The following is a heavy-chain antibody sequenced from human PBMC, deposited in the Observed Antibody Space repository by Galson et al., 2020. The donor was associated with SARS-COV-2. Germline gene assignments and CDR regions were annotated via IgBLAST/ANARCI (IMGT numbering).Heavy chain of an antibody. Sequence: SETLSLTCAVYGGSFSGYYWSWIRQPPGMGLEWIGEFTHRGTTNYNPSLKSRVTISLDTSKNQFSLKLYSVTAADTAVYYCARLSRFSRTDNWYFDLWGRGTLVTVSS. CDR1: GGSFSGYY. CDR2: FTHRGTT. V-gene: IGHV4-34*01. J-gene: IGHJ2*01. CDR3: ARLSRFSRTDNWYFDL. D-gene: IGHD3-3*02.